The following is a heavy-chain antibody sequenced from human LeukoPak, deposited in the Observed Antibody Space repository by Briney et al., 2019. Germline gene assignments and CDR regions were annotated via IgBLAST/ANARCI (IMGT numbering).Heavy chain of an antibody. Sequence: SETLSLTCTVSGDSISTSSYYWGWVRQPPGKGLEWIGNIFYSGSTYYSPSLKSRVTISLDTSRNQFSLKLNSVTAADTAVYYCARENDILTLGGYYYYMDVWGKGTTVTISS. D-gene: IGHD3-9*01. CDR3: ARENDILTLGGYYYYMDV. V-gene: IGHV4-39*07. CDR1: GDSISTSSYY. CDR2: IFYSGST. J-gene: IGHJ6*03.